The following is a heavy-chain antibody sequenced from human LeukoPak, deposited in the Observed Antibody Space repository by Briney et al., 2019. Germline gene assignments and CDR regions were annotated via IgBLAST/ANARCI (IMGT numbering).Heavy chain of an antibody. V-gene: IGHV4-30-4*01. J-gene: IGHJ3*02. CDR1: GGSISSGDYY. CDR2: IYYSGST. CDR3: AREKSRGGPYDSSGYSNAFDI. D-gene: IGHD3-22*01. Sequence: SETLSLTCTVSGGSISSGDYYWSWIRQPPGKGLEWIGYIYYSGSTYYNPSLKSRVTISVDTSKNQFSLKLSSVTAADTAVYYCAREKSRGGPYDSSGYSNAFDIWGQGTMVTIS.